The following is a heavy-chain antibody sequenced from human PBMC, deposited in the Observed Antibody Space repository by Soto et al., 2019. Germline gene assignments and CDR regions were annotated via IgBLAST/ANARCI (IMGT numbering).Heavy chain of an antibody. V-gene: IGHV1-69*06. CDR2: IIPIFRTT. CDR3: ATPPRARYSYYYGMDV. CDR1: GGTFSYFA. J-gene: IGHJ6*02. Sequence: SVKVSCKASGGTFSYFAISWVRQAPGQGLEWMGGIIPIFRTTNYAQKFQGRVTITADTSTSTAYMELSSLRSEDTAVYYCATPPRARYSYYYGMDVWGQGTPVTVSS. D-gene: IGHD5-12*01.